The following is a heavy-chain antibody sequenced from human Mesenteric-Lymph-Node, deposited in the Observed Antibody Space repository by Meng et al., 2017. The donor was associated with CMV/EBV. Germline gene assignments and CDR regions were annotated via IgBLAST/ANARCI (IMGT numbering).Heavy chain of an antibody. CDR3: ARDPKTSSWYHFDS. CDR1: GGSISSYY. J-gene: IGHJ4*02. Sequence: SETLSLTCIVSGGSISSYYWSWIRQLPGKGLEWIIYYSGSTNYNPSLKSRVTMSIDTSKNQLSLELRSVTAADTAVYYCARDPKTSSWYHFDSWGQGTLVTVSS. V-gene: IGHV4-59*01. CDR2: YYSGST. D-gene: IGHD6-13*01.